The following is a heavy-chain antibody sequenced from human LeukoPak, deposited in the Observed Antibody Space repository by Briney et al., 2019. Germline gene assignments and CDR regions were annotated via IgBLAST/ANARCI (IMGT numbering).Heavy chain of an antibody. V-gene: IGHV1-69*05. CDR2: IIPIFGTA. Sequence: SVKVSCKASGGTFSSYAISWVRQAPGQGLEWMGGIIPIFGTANYAQKFQGRVTITTDESTSTAYMELSSLRSEDTAVYYCAKARDSSGYYWPYDAFDVWGQGTMVTVSS. J-gene: IGHJ3*01. CDR1: GGTFSSYA. CDR3: AKARDSSGYYWPYDAFDV. D-gene: IGHD3-22*01.